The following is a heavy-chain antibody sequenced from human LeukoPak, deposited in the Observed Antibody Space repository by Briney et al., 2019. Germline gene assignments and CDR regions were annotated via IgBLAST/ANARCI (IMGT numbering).Heavy chain of an antibody. J-gene: IGHJ4*02. CDR1: GGSFSGYY. CDR2: INHSGST. Sequence: PSETLSLTCAVYGGSFSGYYWSWIRQPPGKGLEWIGEINHSGSTNYNPSLRSRIAISLDTSKNQFSLKLSSVTAADTAVYYCARHRLRWSNPFDYWGQGTLVTVSS. CDR3: ARHRLRWSNPFDY. D-gene: IGHD4-23*01. V-gene: IGHV4-34*01.